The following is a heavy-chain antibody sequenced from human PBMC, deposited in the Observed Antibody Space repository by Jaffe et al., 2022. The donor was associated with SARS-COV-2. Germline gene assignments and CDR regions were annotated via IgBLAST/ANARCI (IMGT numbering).Heavy chain of an antibody. D-gene: IGHD4-17*01. CDR2: IDPSDSYT. V-gene: IGHV5-10-1*03. CDR3: VTWFGDYEDTAPYYYYYGMDV. CDR1: GYSFTSYW. Sequence: EVQLVQSGAEVKKPGESLRISCKGSGYSFTSYWISWVRQMPGKGLEWMGRIDPSDSYTNYSPSFQGHVTISADKSISTAYLQWSSLKASDTAMYYCVTWFGDYEDTAPYYYYYGMDVWGQGTTVTVSS. J-gene: IGHJ6*02.